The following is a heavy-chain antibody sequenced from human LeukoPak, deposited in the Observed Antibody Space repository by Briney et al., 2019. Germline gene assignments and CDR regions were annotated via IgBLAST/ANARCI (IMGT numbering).Heavy chain of an antibody. CDR3: AGSGSVDP. Sequence: GASVKVSYKASGGTFSRYAISWVRQAPGQGLEWMGEILPIFGTANYAQKFQGRVTITADESTSTAYMELSSLRSEDTAVYYCAGSGSVDPWGQGTLVTVSS. CDR2: ILPIFGTA. V-gene: IGHV1-69*13. D-gene: IGHD5-12*01. CDR1: GGTFSRYA. J-gene: IGHJ5*02.